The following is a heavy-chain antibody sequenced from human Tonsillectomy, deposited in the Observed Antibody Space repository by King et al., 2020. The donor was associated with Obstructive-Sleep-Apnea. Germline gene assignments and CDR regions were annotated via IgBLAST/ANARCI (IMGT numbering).Heavy chain of an antibody. Sequence: QLVQSGPEVKKPGESLNLSCKSSGDYFDTYWIGWVRQMPGKGLEWMGIIYPGDSETKYGPSFQGQVTFSVDKAIKTAYLKWTSLKASDSAIYYCARLAGGSYPNWGQGTLVTVSS. J-gene: IGHJ4*02. D-gene: IGHD2-8*02. CDR1: GDYFDTYW. CDR2: IYPGDSET. V-gene: IGHV5-51*01. CDR3: ARLAGGSYPN.